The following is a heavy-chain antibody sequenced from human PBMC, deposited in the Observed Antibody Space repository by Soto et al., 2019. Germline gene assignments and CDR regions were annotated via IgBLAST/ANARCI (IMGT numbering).Heavy chain of an antibody. V-gene: IGHV1-18*01. CDR3: ARGGTSTYYYDAFDI. CDR1: GYTFTNFR. D-gene: IGHD3-22*01. CDR2: ISAYNGNT. J-gene: IGHJ3*02. Sequence: GASVKVSCKASGYTFTNFRINWVRQAPGQGLEWMGWISAYNGNTNYAQKLQGRVTMTTDTSTSTAYMELRSLRSDDTAVYYCARGGTSTYYYDAFDIWGQGTVVTVSS.